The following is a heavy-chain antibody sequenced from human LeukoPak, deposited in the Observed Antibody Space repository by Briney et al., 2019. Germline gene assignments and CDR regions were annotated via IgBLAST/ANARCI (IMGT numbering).Heavy chain of an antibody. CDR1: GFTFSSYA. CDR3: ARDGSSSYYFDY. Sequence: GSLRLSCAASGFTFSSYAMHWVRQAPGKGLEWVAVISYDGSNKYYADSVKGRFTISRDNSKNTLYLQMNSLRAEDTAVYYCARDGSSSYYFDYWGQGTLVTVSS. D-gene: IGHD6-6*01. CDR2: ISYDGSNK. V-gene: IGHV3-30-3*01. J-gene: IGHJ4*02.